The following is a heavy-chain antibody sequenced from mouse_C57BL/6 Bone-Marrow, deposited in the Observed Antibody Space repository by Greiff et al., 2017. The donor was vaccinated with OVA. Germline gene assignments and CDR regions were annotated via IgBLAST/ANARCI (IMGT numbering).Heavy chain of an antibody. J-gene: IGHJ1*03. D-gene: IGHD2-4*01. CDR3: ARSGDYDVNWYFDV. V-gene: IGHV1-26*01. CDR1: GYTFTDYY. CDR2: INPNNGGT. Sequence: VQLQQSGPELVKPGASVKISCKASGYTFTDYYMNWVKQSHGKSLEWIGDINPNNGGTSYNQKFKGKATLTVDKSSSTAYMELRSLTSEDSAVYYCARSGDYDVNWYFDVWGTGTTVTVSS.